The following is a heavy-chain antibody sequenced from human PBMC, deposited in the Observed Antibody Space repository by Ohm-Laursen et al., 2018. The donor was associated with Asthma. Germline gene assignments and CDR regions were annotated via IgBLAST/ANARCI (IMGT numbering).Heavy chain of an antibody. V-gene: IGHV3-7*01. CDR2: INPDGRET. CDR1: KFTFSNHW. D-gene: IGHD7-27*01. CDR3: AAWGSEKF. J-gene: IGHJ4*02. Sequence: SLRLSCTASKFTFSNHWMNWGRQAPGKGLEWVANINPDGRETRHVDSVKGRFTISRDNAKDSLSLQMNSRRVEDTAVYYCAAWGSEKFRGQGTLVTVS.